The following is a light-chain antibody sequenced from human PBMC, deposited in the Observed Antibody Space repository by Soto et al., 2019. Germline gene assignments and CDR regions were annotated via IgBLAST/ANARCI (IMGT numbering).Light chain of an antibody. Sequence: DVVMTQSPLSLLVTLGQPSSISCRSSQSLLYRDGNTYLNWFQQRPGQSPRRLIYKVSNRDSGVPDRFSGSGSGTDFTLKISRVEAEDVGVYYCMQGTHWLPWPFGQGTKVAIK. CDR1: QSLLYRDGNTY. J-gene: IGKJ1*01. CDR2: KVS. V-gene: IGKV2-30*01. CDR3: MQGTHWLPWP.